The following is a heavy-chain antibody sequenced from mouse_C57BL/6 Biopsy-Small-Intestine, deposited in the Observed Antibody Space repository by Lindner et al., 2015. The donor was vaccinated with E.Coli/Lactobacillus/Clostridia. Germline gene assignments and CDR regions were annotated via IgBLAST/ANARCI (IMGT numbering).Heavy chain of an antibody. CDR1: SFNIKDYY. CDR2: IDPEDGVT. V-gene: IGHV14-2*01. Sequence: VQLQESGAELVKPGASVKLSCTASSFNIKDYYMHWVKQRTEQGLEWIGRIDPEDGVTKYAPKFQGKATIRADISSNTAYLQLSSLTSEDTAVYYCARGLGRAWFAYWGQGTLVTVSA. D-gene: IGHD4-1*01. CDR3: ARGLGRAWFAY. J-gene: IGHJ3*01.